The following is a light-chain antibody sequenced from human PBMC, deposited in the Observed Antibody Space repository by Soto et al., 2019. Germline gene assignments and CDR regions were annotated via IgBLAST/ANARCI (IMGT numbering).Light chain of an antibody. J-gene: IGKJ1*01. Sequence: DILMTQSPSTLYGSVGDRVTITCRDSQTISSWLAWYQQKPGKAPKLLIYKASTLKSGVPSRFSGSGSGTEFTLTISSLQPDDFATYYCQHYKSYSEAFGQGTEV. CDR1: QTISSW. V-gene: IGKV1-5*03. CDR2: KAS. CDR3: QHYKSYSEA.